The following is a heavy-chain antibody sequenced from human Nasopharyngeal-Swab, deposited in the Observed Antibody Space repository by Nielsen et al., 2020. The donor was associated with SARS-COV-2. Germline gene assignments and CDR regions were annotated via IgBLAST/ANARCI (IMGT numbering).Heavy chain of an antibody. Sequence: SETLSLTCTVSGGSISSSSYYWGWIRQPPGKGLEWIGSIYYSGSTYHNPSLKSRVTISVDTSKNQFSLKLSSVTAADTAVYYCARRSSSWSVWFDPWGQGTLVTVSS. CDR1: GGSISSSSYY. D-gene: IGHD6-13*01. CDR2: IYYSGST. J-gene: IGHJ5*02. CDR3: ARRSSSWSVWFDP. V-gene: IGHV4-39*01.